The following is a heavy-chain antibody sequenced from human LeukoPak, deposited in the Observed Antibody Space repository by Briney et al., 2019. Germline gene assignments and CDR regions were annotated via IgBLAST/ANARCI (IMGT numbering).Heavy chain of an antibody. CDR2: INTYNGNT. J-gene: IGHJ4*02. CDR1: GYTFTNYG. CDR3: ARGVLDHYYDSSGYLGTLDY. V-gene: IGHV1-18*01. D-gene: IGHD3-22*01. Sequence: GASVKVSCKASGYTFTNYGISWVRQSPGQGLEWMGWINTYNGNTNYAQKFQGRVTMTTDTSTSTGYMELRSLRSDDTAVYYCARGVLDHYYDSSGYLGTLDYWGQGTLVTVSS.